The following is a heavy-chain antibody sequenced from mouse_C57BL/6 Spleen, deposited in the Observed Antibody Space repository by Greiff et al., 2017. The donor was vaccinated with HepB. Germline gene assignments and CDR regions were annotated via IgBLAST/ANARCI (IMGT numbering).Heavy chain of an antibody. V-gene: IGHV1-22*01. CDR1: GYTFTDYN. D-gene: IGHD4-1*01. CDR3: ARSDWDGRVFDY. J-gene: IGHJ2*01. CDR2: INPNNGGT. Sequence: VQLQQSGPELVKPGASVKMSCKASGYTFTDYNMHWVKQSHGKSLEWIGYINPNNGGTSYNQKFKGKATLTVNKSSSTAYMELRSLTSEDSAVYYCARSDWDGRVFDYWGQGTTLTVSS.